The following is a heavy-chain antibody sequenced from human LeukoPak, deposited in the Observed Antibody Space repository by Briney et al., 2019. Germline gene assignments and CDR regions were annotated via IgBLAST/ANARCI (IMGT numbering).Heavy chain of an antibody. CDR3: AKGPVVTFDI. CDR1: GGSFSGYY. CDR2: INHSGST. Sequence: SETLSLTCAVYGGSFSGYYRSWIRQPPGKGLEWIGEINHSGSTNYNPSLKSRVTISVDTSKNQFSLKLSSVTAADTAVYYCAKGPVVTFDIWGQGTMVTVSS. D-gene: IGHD2-15*01. J-gene: IGHJ3*02. V-gene: IGHV4-34*01.